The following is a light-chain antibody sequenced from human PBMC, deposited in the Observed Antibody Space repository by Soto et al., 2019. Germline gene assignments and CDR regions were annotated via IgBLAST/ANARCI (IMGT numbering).Light chain of an antibody. CDR3: QQYDNSAPLS. J-gene: IGKJ4*01. Sequence: EIVLTQSPATLSLSPGDRATLSCGASQSVRSSYVAWYQQKAVLAPRLLIYDGSSRASGIPDRFSGSGSGTDFTRTIGRLEPEDFAVYYCQQYDNSAPLSVGGGTKVEMK. V-gene: IGKV3D-20*01. CDR2: DGS. CDR1: QSVRSSY.